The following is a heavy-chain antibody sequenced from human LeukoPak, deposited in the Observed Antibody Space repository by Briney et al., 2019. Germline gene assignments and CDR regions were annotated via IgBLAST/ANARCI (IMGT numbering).Heavy chain of an antibody. Sequence: PGGSLRLSCAASGFTFSSYGMHWVRQAPGKGLECVGVIWYDGSNKYYADSVKGRFTISRDNSKNTLYLQMNSLRAEDTAVYYCARDPGMTTVTTLDYWGQGTLVTVSS. D-gene: IGHD4-17*01. CDR1: GFTFSSYG. CDR2: IWYDGSNK. CDR3: ARDPGMTTVTTLDY. J-gene: IGHJ4*02. V-gene: IGHV3-33*01.